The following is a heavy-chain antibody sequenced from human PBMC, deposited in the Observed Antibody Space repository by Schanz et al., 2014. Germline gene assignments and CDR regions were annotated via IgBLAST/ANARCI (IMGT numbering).Heavy chain of an antibody. CDR2: ISFSGNTI. V-gene: IGHV3-23*04. J-gene: IGHJ3*01. D-gene: IGHD2-21*01. CDR3: TKGLLPVRALADVFDV. Sequence: EVQLVESGGGLVRPGGSLRLSCTTSGLIFSTYTLNWVRQAPGKGLEWISYISFSGNTIYYADSVKGRFTISRDNLKNTVYLQMNSLRAGDTALYYCTKGLLPVRALADVFDVWGQGTMVTVSS. CDR1: GLIFSTYT.